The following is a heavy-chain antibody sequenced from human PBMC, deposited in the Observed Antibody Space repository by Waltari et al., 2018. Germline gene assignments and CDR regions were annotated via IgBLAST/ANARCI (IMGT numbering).Heavy chain of an antibody. V-gene: IGHV1-69*08. Sequence: QVQLVQSGAEVKKPGSSVKVSCKASGGTFSSYAISWVRQAPGQGLEWMGRIIPIFGTANYAQKFQGRDTITADKSTSTAYMELSSLRSEDTAVYYCARTAAADYYYYYGMDVWGQGTTVTVSS. CDR2: IIPIFGTA. J-gene: IGHJ6*02. CDR3: ARTAAADYYYYYGMDV. CDR1: GGTFSSYA. D-gene: IGHD6-13*01.